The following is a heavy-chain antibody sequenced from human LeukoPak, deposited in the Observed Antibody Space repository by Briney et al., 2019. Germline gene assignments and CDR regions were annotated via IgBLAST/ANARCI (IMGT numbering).Heavy chain of an antibody. D-gene: IGHD2-2*01. CDR1: GFTFSSYA. CDR2: ISGSGGST. J-gene: IGHJ6*02. CDR3: AKGLGRGYCSSTSCYEYYGMDV. V-gene: IGHV3-23*01. Sequence: GGSLRLSCAASGFTFSSYAMSWVRQAPGKGLEWVSAISGSGGSTYYADSVKGRFTISRDNSKNTLYLQMNSPRAEDTAVYYCAKGLGRGYCSSTSCYEYYGMDVWGQGTTVTVSS.